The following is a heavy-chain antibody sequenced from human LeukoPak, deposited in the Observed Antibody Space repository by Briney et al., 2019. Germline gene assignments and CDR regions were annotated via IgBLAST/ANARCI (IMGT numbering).Heavy chain of an antibody. J-gene: IGHJ5*02. D-gene: IGHD4-17*01. CDR2: INLHSGKT. CDR1: GYPFRNYD. V-gene: IGHV1-8*01. CDR3: ARLSSHYGDYKVDP. Sequence: ASVKVSCKTSGYPFRNYDINWVRQATGQGLEWMGWINLHSGKTGYAQKFQGRVIMTTDTSANTAYMDLSSLRSEDTAVYYCARLSSHYGDYKVDPWGQGTLVTVSS.